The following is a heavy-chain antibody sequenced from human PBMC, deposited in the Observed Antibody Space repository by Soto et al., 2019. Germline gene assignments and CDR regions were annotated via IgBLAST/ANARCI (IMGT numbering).Heavy chain of an antibody. Sequence: EVQLVESGGGLVQPGGSLRLSCAASGSTFSSSEMHWVRQAPGKGLEWLSYISKSSSVIYYADSVKGRFTISRDNANNLLYLKMNSLRAEDTAVYFCASVNLRFSYGIDVWGQGTTVTVSS. D-gene: IGHD3-3*01. CDR3: ASVNLRFSYGIDV. J-gene: IGHJ6*02. CDR2: ISKSSSVI. V-gene: IGHV3-48*03. CDR1: GSTFSSSE.